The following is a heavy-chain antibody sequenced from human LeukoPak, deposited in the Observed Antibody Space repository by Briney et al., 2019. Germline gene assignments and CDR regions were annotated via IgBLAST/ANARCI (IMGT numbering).Heavy chain of an antibody. J-gene: IGHJ3*01. CDR2: INPDGSKK. V-gene: IGHV3-7*01. CDR1: EFTFSSYW. CDR3: ARGASQNVFDF. Sequence: GGSLRLSCAASEFTFSSYWINWVRQAPGKGPEWVANINPDGSKKKYADSVKGRFTISRDNARNSLYLQMNSLRDNDTAVYYCARGASQNVFDFWGQGTTVIVSS.